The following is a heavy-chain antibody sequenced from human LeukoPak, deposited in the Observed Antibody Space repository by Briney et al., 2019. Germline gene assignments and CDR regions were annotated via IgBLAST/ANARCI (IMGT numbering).Heavy chain of an antibody. CDR2: INHSGST. J-gene: IGHJ3*02. CDR3: ARSRPRYVGEKLAFDI. D-gene: IGHD3-10*01. CDR1: GGSFSGYY. V-gene: IGHV4-34*01. Sequence: SETLSLTCAVYGGSFSGYYWSWIRQPPGKGLEWIGEINHSGSTNYNPSLKSRVTISVDTSKNQFSLKLSSVTAADTAVYYCARSRPRYVGEKLAFDIWGQGTMVTVSS.